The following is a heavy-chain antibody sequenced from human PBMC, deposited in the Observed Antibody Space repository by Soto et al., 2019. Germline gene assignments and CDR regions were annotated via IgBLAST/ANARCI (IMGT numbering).Heavy chain of an antibody. Sequence: QVQLQESGPGLVKPSQTLSLTCTVSGGSISSGGYYWSWIRQHPGKGLEWIGYIYYSGSTYYNPSLKIRFTISLDTSKNQFSLKRSSVTTADTAGDYCARDTSYGDYGGAFDSWGQGTMVTVSS. CDR2: IYYSGST. CDR1: GGSISSGGYY. V-gene: IGHV4-31*03. CDR3: ARDTSYGDYGGAFDS. D-gene: IGHD4-17*01. J-gene: IGHJ3*02.